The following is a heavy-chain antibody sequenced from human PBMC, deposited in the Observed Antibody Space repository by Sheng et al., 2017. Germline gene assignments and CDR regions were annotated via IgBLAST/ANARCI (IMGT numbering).Heavy chain of an antibody. CDR3: ARGPTVVTLRMLDY. Sequence: QVQLVESGGGVVQPGRSLRLSCAASGFTFSSYAMHWVRQAPGKGLEWVAVISHDGSNKYYADSVKGRFTISRDNSKNTLYLQMNSLRAEDTAVYFCARGPTVVTLRMLDYWGQGTLVTVSS. J-gene: IGHJ4*02. CDR2: ISHDGSNK. D-gene: IGHD4-17*01. CDR1: GFTFSSYA. V-gene: IGHV3-30*04.